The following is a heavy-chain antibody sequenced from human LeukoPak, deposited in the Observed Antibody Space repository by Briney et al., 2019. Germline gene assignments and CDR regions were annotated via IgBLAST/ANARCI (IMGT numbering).Heavy chain of an antibody. D-gene: IGHD3-10*01. J-gene: IGHJ4*02. CDR3: ARRHYGSGNIDS. CDR1: GGSISSSNW. V-gene: IGHV4-4*02. CDR2: IYSNGHT. Sequence: SGTLSLTCAVSGGSISSSNWWSWVRQPPGKGLEWIGDIYSNGHTSYNPSLKSRAAISVDTSKNQFSLNLNSVTAADTAVYYCARRHYGSGNIDSWGQGTLVTVSS.